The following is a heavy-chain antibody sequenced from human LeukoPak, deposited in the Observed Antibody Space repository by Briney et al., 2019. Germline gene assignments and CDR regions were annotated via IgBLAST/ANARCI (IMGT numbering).Heavy chain of an antibody. CDR2: ITTGRGET. V-gene: IGHV1-3*03. CDR3: ARGREFGYWFDS. Sequence: GASVKVSCKASGYTFTDYALHWVRQAPGQSLEWMGWITTGRGETRYSQEFQRRITFTRDTSASTAYMELSSLRSEDMAVYYCARGREFGYWFDSWGQGTLVTVSS. D-gene: IGHD3-10*01. J-gene: IGHJ5*01. CDR1: GYTFTDYA.